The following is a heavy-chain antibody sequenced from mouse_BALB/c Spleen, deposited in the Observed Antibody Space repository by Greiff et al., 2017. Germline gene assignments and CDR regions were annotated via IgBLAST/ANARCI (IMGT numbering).Heavy chain of an antibody. CDR1: GFTFTSYT. D-gene: IGHD3-1*01. J-gene: IGHJ3*01. V-gene: IGHV1-4*01. Sequence: QVQLQESGAELVRPGASVKMSCTASGFTFTSYTMHWVKQRPGQGLEWIGDINPSNGYTEYNPKFKGKATLTADKSSSTAYLQLSSLTSEDSAVYYCARLLGLEFDYWGQGTLVTVSA. CDR3: ARLLGLEFDY. CDR2: INPSNGYT.